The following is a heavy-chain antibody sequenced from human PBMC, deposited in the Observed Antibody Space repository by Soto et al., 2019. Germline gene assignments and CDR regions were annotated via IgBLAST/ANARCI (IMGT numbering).Heavy chain of an antibody. CDR2: ISYSGST. Sequence: PSETLSLTCTVSGGSISSGEYYWTWIRQPPGKGLEWIGYISYSGSTHYSPSLKSRVSISVDTSKNQFSLKLPSVIAEDTAVYYCARLGAQEIDPWGQGTLVTVSS. D-gene: IGHD3-16*01. J-gene: IGHJ5*02. CDR3: ARLGAQEIDP. V-gene: IGHV4-30-4*01. CDR1: GGSISSGEYY.